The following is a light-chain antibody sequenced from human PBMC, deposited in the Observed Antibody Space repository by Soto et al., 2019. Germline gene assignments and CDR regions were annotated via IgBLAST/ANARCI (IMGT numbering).Light chain of an antibody. CDR1: SFNIGSNN. Sequence: QSALPQPSSASGTPGQRVTISCPGSSFNIGSNNVNWYQQLPGTAPKLLIYSNNQRPSGVPDRFSGSKSGTSASLAISGLQSEDEADYYCAACDDSLNTYVFGIGTKVTVL. CDR3: AACDDSLNTYV. CDR2: SNN. V-gene: IGLV1-44*01. J-gene: IGLJ1*01.